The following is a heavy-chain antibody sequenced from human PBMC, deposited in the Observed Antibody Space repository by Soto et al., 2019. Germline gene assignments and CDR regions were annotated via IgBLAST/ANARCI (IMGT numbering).Heavy chain of an antibody. V-gene: IGHV3-43*01. Sequence: GGSLRLSCAASGFTFDDYTMYWVRQAPGKGLEWVYLISWDDGSTYYADSVKGRFTISRDNSKNSLYLQMNSLRTEDTALYYCAKGQSSSWPNWFDPWGQGTLVTVS. CDR3: AKGQSSSWPNWFDP. J-gene: IGHJ5*02. CDR2: ISWDDGST. CDR1: GFTFDDYT. D-gene: IGHD6-13*01.